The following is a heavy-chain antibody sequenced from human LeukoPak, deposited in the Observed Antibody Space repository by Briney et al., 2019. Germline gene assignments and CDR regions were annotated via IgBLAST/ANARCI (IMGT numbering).Heavy chain of an antibody. J-gene: IGHJ4*02. CDR2: IYYSGST. CDR1: GGSIRSYY. V-gene: IGHV4-59*01. CDR3: AGGRGSYYAYYFDY. D-gene: IGHD1-26*01. Sequence: SETLSLTCTVSGGSIRSYYWSWIRQPPGKGLEWIGYIYYSGSTNYNPSLNSRVTISVDMSKNQFSLKLSSVTAADTAVYYCAGGRGSYYAYYFDYWGQGTLVTVSS.